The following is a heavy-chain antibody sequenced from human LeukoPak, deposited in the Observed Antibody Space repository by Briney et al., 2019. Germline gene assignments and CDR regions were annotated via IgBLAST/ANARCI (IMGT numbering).Heavy chain of an antibody. CDR3: ARGIAVAGYYFDY. D-gene: IGHD6-19*01. CDR2: IKQDGSEK. CDR1: GFTFSSYW. Sequence: GGSLRLSCAASGFTFSSYWMSWVRQAPGKELEWVANIKQDGSEKYYVDSVKGRFTISRDNAKNSLYLQMNSLRAEDTAVYYCARGIAVAGYYFDYWGQGTLVTVSS. V-gene: IGHV3-7*01. J-gene: IGHJ4*02.